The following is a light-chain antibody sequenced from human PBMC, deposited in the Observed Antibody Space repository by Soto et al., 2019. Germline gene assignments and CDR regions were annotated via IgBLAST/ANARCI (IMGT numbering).Light chain of an antibody. Sequence: QSVLTQPASVSGSAGQTITISCTGTSSDVGAYNYVSWYQQHPGKAPKLMIYEVSNRPSGVSDCFSGSKSGNTASLTISGLQAADEADYYCSSKRTTASLVFGTGTKVTVL. CDR2: EVS. J-gene: IGLJ1*01. CDR1: SSDVGAYNY. V-gene: IGLV2-14*01. CDR3: SSKRTTASLV.